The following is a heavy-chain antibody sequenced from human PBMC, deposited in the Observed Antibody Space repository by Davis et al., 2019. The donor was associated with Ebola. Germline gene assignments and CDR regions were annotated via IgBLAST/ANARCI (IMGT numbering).Heavy chain of an antibody. J-gene: IGHJ4*02. CDR3: ARDAKSLKGWELLWGYFDY. CDR1: GYTFTSYA. D-gene: IGHD1-26*01. CDR2: INAGNGNT. Sequence: ASVKVSCKASGYTFTSYAMHWVRQAPGQRLEWMGWINAGNGNTKYSQKFQGRVTITRDTSASTAYMELSSLRSEDTAVYYCARDAKSLKGWELLWGYFDYWGQGTLVTVSS. V-gene: IGHV1-3*01.